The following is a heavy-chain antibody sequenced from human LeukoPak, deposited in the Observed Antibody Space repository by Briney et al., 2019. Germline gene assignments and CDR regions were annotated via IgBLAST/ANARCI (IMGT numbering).Heavy chain of an antibody. V-gene: IGHV3-30*18. CDR3: AKGYYDSSGFDY. CDR1: GFTFSSYG. J-gene: IGHJ4*02. CDR2: ISYDGSNK. Sequence: PGGSLRLSCAASGFTFSSYGMHWVRQAPGKGPEWVAVISYDGSNKYYADSVKGRFTISRDNSKNTLYLQMNSLRAEDTAVYYCAKGYYDSSGFDYWGQGTLVTVSS. D-gene: IGHD3-22*01.